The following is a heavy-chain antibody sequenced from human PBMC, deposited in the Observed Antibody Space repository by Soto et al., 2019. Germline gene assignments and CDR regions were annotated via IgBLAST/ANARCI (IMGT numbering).Heavy chain of an antibody. V-gene: IGHV3-64D*08. J-gene: IGHJ4*02. CDR1: GFTFSSYA. Sequence: TGGSLRLSCSASGFTFSSYALHWVRQAPGKGLEYVSAISSNGGSTYYADSVKGRFTISRDNSKNTLYLQMSSLRAEDTAVYYCVKDPPNYYDSSGYFDYWGQGTLVTVSS. D-gene: IGHD3-22*01. CDR2: ISSNGGST. CDR3: VKDPPNYYDSSGYFDY.